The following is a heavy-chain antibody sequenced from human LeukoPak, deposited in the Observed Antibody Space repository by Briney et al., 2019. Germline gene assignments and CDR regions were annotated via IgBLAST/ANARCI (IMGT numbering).Heavy chain of an antibody. CDR2: INHSGYT. Sequence: SETLSLTCVVYGGSFSGYHWSWIRQPPGKGLEWIGEINHSGYTNYNPSVQSRVTISVDTSKTQLSLKLTSVTAADTAVYYCARTGYDFWSVYFDYWGQGTLVTVSS. CDR1: GGSFSGYH. J-gene: IGHJ4*02. CDR3: ARTGYDFWSVYFDY. D-gene: IGHD3-3*01. V-gene: IGHV4-34*01.